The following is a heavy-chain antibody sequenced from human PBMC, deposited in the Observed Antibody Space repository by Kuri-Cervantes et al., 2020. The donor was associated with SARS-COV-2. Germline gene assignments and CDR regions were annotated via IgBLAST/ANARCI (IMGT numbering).Heavy chain of an antibody. CDR2: ISGSGGST. CDR1: GFTFSSYA. J-gene: IGHJ3*02. Sequence: GESLKISCAASGFTFSSYAMSWVRQAPGKGLEWVSAISGSGGSTYYADSVKGRFTISRDNSKNTLYLQMNSLRAEDTAVYYCAREGIVVDADAFDIWGQGTMVTVSS. V-gene: IGHV3-23*01. CDR3: AREGIVVDADAFDI. D-gene: IGHD2-2*01.